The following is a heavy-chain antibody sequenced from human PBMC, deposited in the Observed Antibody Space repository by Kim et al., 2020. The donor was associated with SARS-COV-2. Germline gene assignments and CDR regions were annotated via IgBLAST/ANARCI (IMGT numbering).Heavy chain of an antibody. J-gene: IGHJ4*02. CDR2: ISSSSSSA. V-gene: IGHV3-11*03. CDR1: GFTFSDYY. D-gene: IGHD6-13*01. Sequence: GGSLRLSCAASGFTFSDYYMSWIRQAPGKGLEWVSFISSSSSSANYSDSLKGRFTVSRDNAKSSLYLQMNSLGADDTAVYYCARGGSRWYTLDFDYWGQGILVTVSS. CDR3: ARGGSRWYTLDFDY.